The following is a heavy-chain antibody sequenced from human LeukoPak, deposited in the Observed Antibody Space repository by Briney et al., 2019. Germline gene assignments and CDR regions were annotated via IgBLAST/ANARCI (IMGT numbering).Heavy chain of an antibody. D-gene: IGHD6-6*01. Sequence: ASVKVSCKASGYTFIGYYMHWVRQAPGQGLEWMGRINPNSGGTNYAQKFQGRVTMTRDTSISTAYMELSRLRSDDTAVYYCARSSSIAASPVFRGFDPWGQGTLVTVSS. CDR2: INPNSGGT. CDR3: ARSSSIAASPVFRGFDP. CDR1: GYTFIGYY. V-gene: IGHV1-2*06. J-gene: IGHJ5*02.